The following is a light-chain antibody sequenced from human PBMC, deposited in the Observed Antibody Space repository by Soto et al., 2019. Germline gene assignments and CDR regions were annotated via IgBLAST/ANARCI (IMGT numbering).Light chain of an antibody. Sequence: EVVLTQSPSTLSVSPGERATLSCRASQSVSSNLAWYQQKPGQAPRLLIYGASTRATGIPARFSGSGSGTEFTLTISSLQSEDFAVYYCQQYNNWPPITFGQGTRLEIK. CDR1: QSVSSN. J-gene: IGKJ5*01. CDR3: QQYNNWPPIT. CDR2: GAS. V-gene: IGKV3-15*01.